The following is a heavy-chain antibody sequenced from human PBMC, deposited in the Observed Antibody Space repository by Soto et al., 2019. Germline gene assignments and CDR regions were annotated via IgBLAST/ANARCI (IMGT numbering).Heavy chain of an antibody. V-gene: IGHV5-51*01. Sequence: GESLKISCKGSGYSFADRWIGWVRQMPGKGLEWVGIVFPPDSETRYSPSFQGQVTISVDNSITTAFLQWSSLKASDSGVYYCARVDPNGGTSSHYFDYWGRGTLVTVSS. J-gene: IGHJ4*02. CDR1: GYSFADRW. CDR2: VFPPDSET. CDR3: ARVDPNGGTSSHYFDY. D-gene: IGHD2-15*01.